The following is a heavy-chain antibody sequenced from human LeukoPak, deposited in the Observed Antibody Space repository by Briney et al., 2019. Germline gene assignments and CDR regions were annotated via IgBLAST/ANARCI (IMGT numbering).Heavy chain of an antibody. Sequence: LETLSLTCAVYGGSFSGYYWSWIRQPPGKGLEWIGEINHSGSTNYNPSLKSRVTISVDTSKNQFSLKLSSVTAADTAVYYCARYYYDSSGYLDYWGQGTLVTVSS. CDR3: ARYYYDSSGYLDY. CDR2: INHSGST. V-gene: IGHV4-34*01. J-gene: IGHJ4*02. D-gene: IGHD3-22*01. CDR1: GGSFSGYY.